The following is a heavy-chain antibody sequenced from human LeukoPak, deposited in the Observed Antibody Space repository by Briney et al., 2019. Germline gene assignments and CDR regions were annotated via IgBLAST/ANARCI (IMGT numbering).Heavy chain of an antibody. V-gene: IGHV4-34*01. J-gene: IGHJ4*02. D-gene: IGHD3-10*01. CDR1: DGSFSGYY. CDR2: IYHSGST. Sequence: SETLSLTCAVYDGSFSGYYWSWIRQPPGKGLEWIGSIYHSGSTYYNPSLKSRVTISVDTSKNQFSLKLSSVTAADTAVYYCARDLGYYGSGSYYNVEVPFDYWGQGTLVTVSS. CDR3: ARDLGYYGSGSYYNVEVPFDY.